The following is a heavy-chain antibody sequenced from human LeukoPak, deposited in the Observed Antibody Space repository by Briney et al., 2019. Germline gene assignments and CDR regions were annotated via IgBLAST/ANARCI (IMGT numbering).Heavy chain of an antibody. V-gene: IGHV1-46*01. CDR3: ARGLNYDFWSGYYTGINAFDI. J-gene: IGHJ3*02. D-gene: IGHD3-3*01. CDR2: INPSGGST. CDR1: GYTFTSYY. Sequence: ASVKVSCKASGYTFTSYYMHWVRQAPGQGLEWMGIINPSGGSTSYAQKFQGRVTMIRDMSTSTVYMELSSLRSEDTAVYYCARGLNYDFWSGYYTGINAFDIWGQGTMVTVSS.